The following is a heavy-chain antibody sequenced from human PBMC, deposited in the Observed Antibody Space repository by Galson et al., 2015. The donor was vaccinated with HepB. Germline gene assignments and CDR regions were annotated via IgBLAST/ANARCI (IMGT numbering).Heavy chain of an antibody. Sequence: SLRLSCAVSGFTLSNYGMHWVRQAPGKGLEWVAGISFEGDNGGKRYYAESVRGRLSISRDSAKNTLYLQMNNLRAEDTALYHCAKGQRTYVIANDFFDSWGQGTLVSVSS. CDR1: GFTLSNYG. D-gene: IGHD1/OR15-1a*01. V-gene: IGHV3-30*18. CDR3: AKGQRTYVIANDFFDS. CDR2: ISFEGDNGGKR. J-gene: IGHJ4*02.